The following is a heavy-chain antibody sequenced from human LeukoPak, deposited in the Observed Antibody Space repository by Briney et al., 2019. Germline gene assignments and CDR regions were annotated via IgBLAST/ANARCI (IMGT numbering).Heavy chain of an antibody. D-gene: IGHD2-15*01. CDR2: ISHSGGT. V-gene: IGHV4-34*01. Sequence: SETLSLTCAVYGESFSGYYWSYIRQTPGKGLEWIGEISHSGGTNYNPSLKSRLTISVDTSKNQFSLKLNSVTAADTAVYYCASFRWAVGFEYWDQGALVTVTS. J-gene: IGHJ4*02. CDR1: GESFSGYY. CDR3: ASFRWAVGFEY.